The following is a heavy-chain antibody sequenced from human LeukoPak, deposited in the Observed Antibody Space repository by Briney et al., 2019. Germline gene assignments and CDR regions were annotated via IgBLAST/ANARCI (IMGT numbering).Heavy chain of an antibody. CDR3: ARLGTMVRGVTYY. D-gene: IGHD3-10*01. V-gene: IGHV5-51*01. J-gene: IGHJ4*02. CDR2: IYPGDSDT. Sequence: GESLKISCKGSGYRFTSYWIGWVRQMPGKGLEWMGIIYPGDSDTRYSPSLQGQVTISADKSISTAYLQWSSLKASDTAMYYCARLGTMVRGVTYYWGQGTLVTVSS. CDR1: GYRFTSYW.